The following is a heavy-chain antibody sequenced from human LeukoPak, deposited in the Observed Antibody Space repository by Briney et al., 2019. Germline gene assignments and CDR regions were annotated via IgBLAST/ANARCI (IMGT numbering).Heavy chain of an antibody. V-gene: IGHV3-30*02. D-gene: IGHD2-2*01. J-gene: IGHJ6*03. CDR3: AKVLGSYQLLIGRDYYYMDV. CDR1: GFTFSSYG. CDR2: IRYDGSNK. Sequence: GGSLRLSCAASGFTFSSYGMHWVRQAPGKGLEWVAFIRYDGSNKYYADSVKGRFTISRDNSKNTLYLQMNSLRAEDTAVYYCAKVLGSYQLLIGRDYYYMDVWGKGTTVTVSS.